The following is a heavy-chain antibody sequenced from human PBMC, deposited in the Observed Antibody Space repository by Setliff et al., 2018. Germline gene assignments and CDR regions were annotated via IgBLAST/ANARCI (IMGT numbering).Heavy chain of an antibody. CDR2: IYYTGST. J-gene: IGHJ6*03. Sequence: SETLSLTCTASGDSISSHFWTWIRQPPGKGLEWVGHIYYTGSTSYNASVKSRVTVSLDTSKNQFSLKLTSVTAADTAVYYCARARYSSGWYGGGGAFYYMDAWGKGTTVTVSS. CDR1: GDSISSHF. V-gene: IGHV4-59*08. CDR3: ARARYSSGWYGGGGAFYYMDA. D-gene: IGHD6-19*01.